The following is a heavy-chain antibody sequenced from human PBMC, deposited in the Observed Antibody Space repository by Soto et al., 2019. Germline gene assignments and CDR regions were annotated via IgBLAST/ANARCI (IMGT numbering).Heavy chain of an antibody. D-gene: IGHD2-2*01. CDR1: GGSISSGGYY. CDR2: IYYSGST. CDR3: ARAGYLLVPAAAGALDI. J-gene: IGHJ3*02. V-gene: IGHV4-31*01. Sequence: QVQLQESGPGLVKPSQTLSLTCTVSGGSISSGGYYWSWIRQHPGKGLEWIGHIYYSGSTYYNPSLKSLVTISEATSKNRFCQKLSPLPAADTAVYYYARAGYLLVPAAAGALDIWGQGTMVTVSS.